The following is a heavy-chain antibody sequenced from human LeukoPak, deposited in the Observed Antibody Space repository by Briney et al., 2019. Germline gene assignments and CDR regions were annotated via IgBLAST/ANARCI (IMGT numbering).Heavy chain of an antibody. CDR3: ARVFDL. CDR2: ICTSGST. V-gene: IGHV4-61*02. CDR1: GGSISSGSYY. J-gene: IGHJ5*02. Sequence: PSQTLSLTCTVSGGSISSGSYYWNWIRQPAGKGLEWIGRICTSGSTNYSPSLKSRVTISVDTSKNHFSLKLSSVTAADTAVYYCARVFDLWGQGTLVTVSS.